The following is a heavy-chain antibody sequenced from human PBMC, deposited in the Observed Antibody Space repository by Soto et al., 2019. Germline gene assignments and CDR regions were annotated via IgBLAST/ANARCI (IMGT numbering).Heavy chain of an antibody. CDR3: ARGRYGDY. CDR2: ISAHNGNT. D-gene: IGHD1-1*01. V-gene: IGHV1-18*01. J-gene: IGHJ4*02. CDR1: GYTFTSYG. Sequence: QVHLVQSGAEVKKPGASVKVSCKASGYTFTSYGITGVRQAPGQGLEWMGWISAHNGNTDYAQKLQGRVIVTRDTSTSTAYMELRSMIPDDTAVYYCARGRYGDYWGQGALVTVSS.